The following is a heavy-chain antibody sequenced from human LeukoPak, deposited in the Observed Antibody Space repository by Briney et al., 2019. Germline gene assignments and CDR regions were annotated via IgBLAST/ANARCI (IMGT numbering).Heavy chain of an antibody. CDR3: ARDLKPYYYGSGSSHYYGMDV. Sequence: GASVKVSFKASGYTFTGYYMHWVRQAPGQGLEWMGWINPNSGGTNYAQKFQGRVTMTRDTSISTAYMELSRLRSDDTAVYYCARDLKPYYYGSGSSHYYGMDVWGQGTTVTVSS. D-gene: IGHD3-10*01. J-gene: IGHJ6*02. V-gene: IGHV1-2*02. CDR1: GYTFTGYY. CDR2: INPNSGGT.